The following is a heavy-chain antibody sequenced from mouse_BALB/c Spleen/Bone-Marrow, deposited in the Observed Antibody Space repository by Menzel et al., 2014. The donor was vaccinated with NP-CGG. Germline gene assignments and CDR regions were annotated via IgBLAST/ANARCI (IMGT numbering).Heavy chain of an antibody. CDR2: ISNLAYSI. J-gene: IGHJ4*01. CDR3: ATIYYGNSYAMDY. Sequence: VQLKDSGGGLVQPGGSRKPSCAASGFTFSDYGMAWVRQAPGKGPEWVAFISNLAYSIYYADTVTGRFTISRENAKNTLYLEMSSLRSEDTAMYYCATIYYGNSYAMDYWGQGTSVTVSS. D-gene: IGHD2-1*01. V-gene: IGHV5-15*02. CDR1: GFTFSDYG.